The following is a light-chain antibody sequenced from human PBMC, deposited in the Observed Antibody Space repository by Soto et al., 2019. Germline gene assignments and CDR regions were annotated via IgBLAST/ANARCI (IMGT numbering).Light chain of an antibody. J-gene: IGKJ2*01. CDR1: QDLSNY. CDR2: DAS. Sequence: DIQMTQSPSSLSASVGDRVTITCQASQDLSNYLNWYQQKPGKAPKLLIYDASNLETGVPSRFSASGSATDFTFTISSLQPEDIATYYCQQYDNLPYTFGQGTKLEIK. CDR3: QQYDNLPYT. V-gene: IGKV1-33*01.